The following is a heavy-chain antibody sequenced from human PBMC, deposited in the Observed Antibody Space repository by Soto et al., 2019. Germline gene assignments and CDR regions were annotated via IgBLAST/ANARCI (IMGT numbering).Heavy chain of an antibody. D-gene: IGHD4-17*01. Sequence: ASVKVSCKASGYTFTSYDINWVRQATGQGLEWMGWMNPNSGNTGYAQKFQGRVTMTRNTSISTAYMELSSLRSDDTAVYYCARRPTVTNYYYYMDVWGKGTTVTVSS. CDR3: ARRPTVTNYYYYMDV. CDR1: GYTFTSYD. V-gene: IGHV1-8*01. J-gene: IGHJ6*03. CDR2: MNPNSGNT.